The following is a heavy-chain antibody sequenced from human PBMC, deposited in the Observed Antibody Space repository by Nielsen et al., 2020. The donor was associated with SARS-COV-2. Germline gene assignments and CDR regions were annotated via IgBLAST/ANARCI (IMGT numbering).Heavy chain of an antibody. D-gene: IGHD3-10*01. J-gene: IGHJ4*02. CDR1: GFSFSTYE. Sequence: GESLKISCVASGFSFSTYEMNWVRQAPGKGLEWVSIIGAGGDNIYYADSVKGRLTISRDNSKNTLYLQINSLRADDTAVYYCATQADGYKSPYDYWGQGTLVTVSS. V-gene: IGHV3-23*01. CDR3: ATQADGYKSPYDY. CDR2: IGAGGDNI.